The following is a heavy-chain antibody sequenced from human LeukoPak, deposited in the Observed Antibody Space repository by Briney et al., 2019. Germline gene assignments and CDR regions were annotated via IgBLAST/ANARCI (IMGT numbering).Heavy chain of an antibody. CDR3: AKVMDRDIVATIRLGSQYYFDY. CDR1: GLTFSSYG. CDR2: ISYDGSNK. V-gene: IGHV3-30*18. D-gene: IGHD5-12*01. Sequence: GGSLRLSCAASGLTFSSYGMHWVRQAPGKGLEWVAVISYDGSNKYYADSVKGRFTISRDNSKNTLYLQLNSLRAEDTAVYYCAKVMDRDIVATIRLGSQYYFDYWGQGTLVTVSS. J-gene: IGHJ4*02.